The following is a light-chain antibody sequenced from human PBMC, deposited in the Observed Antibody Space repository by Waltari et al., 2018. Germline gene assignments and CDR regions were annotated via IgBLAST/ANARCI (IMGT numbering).Light chain of an antibody. CDR1: QSISSW. CDR3: QQFNSYSSVT. Sequence: DIQMTQSPSTLSASVGDRVTITCRASQSISSWLAWYQQKPGKAPKILIYEASTLQIGVPSRFSGSGSATEFTLTISSLQPDDFATYYCQQFNSYSSVTFGQGTRLEIQ. V-gene: IGKV1-5*03. CDR2: EAS. J-gene: IGKJ5*01.